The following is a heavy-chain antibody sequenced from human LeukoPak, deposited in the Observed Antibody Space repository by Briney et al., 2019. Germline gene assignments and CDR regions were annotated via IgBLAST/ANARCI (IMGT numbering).Heavy chain of an antibody. Sequence: SVTVSCKASGGTLNNYAFNWVRQAPGRGLEWVGRIIPVLGTANYAQRFQGRVSITADKSTSTVYMELSSLRFEDTAVFYCARAYSGRWSPTSNWFDPWGQGALVTVSS. CDR2: IIPVLGTA. CDR1: GGTLNNYA. V-gene: IGHV1-69*04. D-gene: IGHD6-13*01. J-gene: IGHJ5*02. CDR3: ARAYSGRWSPTSNWFDP.